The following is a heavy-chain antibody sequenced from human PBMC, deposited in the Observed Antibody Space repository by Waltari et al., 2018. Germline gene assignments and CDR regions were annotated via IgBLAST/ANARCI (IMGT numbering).Heavy chain of an antibody. CDR3: ARDYGSGYGLFDY. Sequence: QVQLVQSGAEVKKPGASVKVSCTASVYTFNSFGISWVRQAPGQGLEWMGWISAYNANTNYAQKFQGRVTMTTDTSTRTAYMELRSLRSADTAVYYCARDYGSGYGLFDYWGQGTLVTVSS. D-gene: IGHD3-10*01. V-gene: IGHV1-18*01. CDR2: ISAYNANT. CDR1: VYTFNSFG. J-gene: IGHJ4*02.